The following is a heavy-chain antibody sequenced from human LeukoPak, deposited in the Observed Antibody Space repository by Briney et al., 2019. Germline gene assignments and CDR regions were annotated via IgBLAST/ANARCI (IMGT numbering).Heavy chain of an antibody. CDR3: AKGTYDILTGYRYYYYGMDV. J-gene: IGHJ6*02. D-gene: IGHD3-9*01. CDR2: ISYDGSNK. V-gene: IGHV3-30*18. Sequence: GGSLRLSCAASGFTFSDYGVHWVRQAPGKGLEWVAVISYDGSNKYYADSVKGRFTISRDNSKNTLYLQMNSLRAEDTAVYYCAKGTYDILTGYRYYYYGMDVWGQGTTVTVSS. CDR1: GFTFSDYG.